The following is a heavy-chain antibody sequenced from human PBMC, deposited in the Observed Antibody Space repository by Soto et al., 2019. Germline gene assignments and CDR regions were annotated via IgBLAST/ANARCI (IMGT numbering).Heavy chain of an antibody. V-gene: IGHV4-30-4*02. CDR3: ARGGRVRGGNFDY. CDR2: IYYSGST. CDR1: GGSISSGDYY. Sequence: SETLSLTCTVSGGSISSGDYYWSWIRQPPGKGLEWIGYIYYSGSTYYNPSLKSRVTMSIDTSQNQCSMNLRSVTAPVTAASYCARGGRVRGGNFDYWGQGTLIAVSS. J-gene: IGHJ4*02. D-gene: IGHD3-10*01.